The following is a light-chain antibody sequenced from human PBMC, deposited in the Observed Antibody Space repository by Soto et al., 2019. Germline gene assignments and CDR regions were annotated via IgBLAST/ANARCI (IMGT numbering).Light chain of an antibody. CDR3: SSYTSSSTLL. Sequence: QAVLTQPASVSGSPGQSITISCTGTSSDIGGFNRVSWYQQHPGKAPKLMIFDVGYRPSGVSNRFSASKSGNTASLTISGLQAEDEADYYSSSYTSSSTLLFGGGTQLTVL. CDR2: DVG. J-gene: IGLJ2*01. V-gene: IGLV2-14*01. CDR1: SSDIGGFNR.